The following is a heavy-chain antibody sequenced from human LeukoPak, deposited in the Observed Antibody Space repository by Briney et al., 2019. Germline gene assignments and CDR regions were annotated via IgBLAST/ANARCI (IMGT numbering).Heavy chain of an antibody. J-gene: IGHJ3*02. CDR1: GDTFSSYA. CDR2: IIPIFGTA. D-gene: IGHD6-19*01. CDR3: ARDPGYSSGWFGAFDI. Sequence: SVKVSCKASGDTFSSYAISWVRQAPGQGLEWMGGIIPIFGTANYAQKFQGRVTITADKSTSTAYMELSSLRSEDTAVYYCARDPGYSSGWFGAFDIWGQGTMVTVSS. V-gene: IGHV1-69*06.